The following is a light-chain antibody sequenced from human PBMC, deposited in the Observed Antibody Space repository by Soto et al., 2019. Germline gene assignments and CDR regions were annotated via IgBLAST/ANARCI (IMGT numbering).Light chain of an antibody. CDR1: QSVSRY. Sequence: EIVLTQSPATLSLSPGQRDTLSCRASQSVSRYLAWYQQNPGQAPRLLIYDASNRATGIPARFSGSGSGTDFTLTISSLEPEDFTVYYCQQRSDFGQGTRLEIK. V-gene: IGKV3-11*01. J-gene: IGKJ5*01. CDR2: DAS. CDR3: QQRSD.